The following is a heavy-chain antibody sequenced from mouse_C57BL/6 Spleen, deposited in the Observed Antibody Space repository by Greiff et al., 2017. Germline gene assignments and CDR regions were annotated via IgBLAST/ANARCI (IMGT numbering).Heavy chain of an antibody. Sequence: EVQRVESGGGLVKPGGSLKLSCAASGFTFSDYGMHWVRQAPEKGLEWVAYISSGSSTIYYAATVKGRFTISRDHAKNTLFLQMTSLRSEDTAMYYCANYGSRGGYAMDVWGQGTSVTVSS. CDR2: ISSGSSTI. CDR1: GFTFSDYG. J-gene: IGHJ4*01. V-gene: IGHV5-17*01. CDR3: ANYGSRGGYAMDV. D-gene: IGHD1-1*01.